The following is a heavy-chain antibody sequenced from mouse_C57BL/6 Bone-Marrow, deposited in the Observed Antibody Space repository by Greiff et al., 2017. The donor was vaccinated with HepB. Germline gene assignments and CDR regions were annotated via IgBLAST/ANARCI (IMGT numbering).Heavy chain of an antibody. CDR2: IDPSDSYT. Sequence: QVQLQQPGAELVKPGASVKLSCKASGYTFTSYWIQWVKQRPGQGLGWIGEIDPSDSYTNSNQKFKGKTTLTVDTSTSTAYMQLSSLTSEDAAVYYCARKSYYDYYGAYWGRGTLVTVSA. CDR3: ARKSYYDYYGAY. D-gene: IGHD2-4*01. V-gene: IGHV1-50*01. CDR1: GYTFTSYW. J-gene: IGHJ3*01.